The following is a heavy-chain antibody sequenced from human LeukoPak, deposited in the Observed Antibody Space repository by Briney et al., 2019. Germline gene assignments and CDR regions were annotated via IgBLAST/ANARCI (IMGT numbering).Heavy chain of an antibody. D-gene: IGHD2-2*02. V-gene: IGHV4-31*03. J-gene: IGHJ5*02. Sequence: SHTLSLTCTVSGGSISSGGYYWSWLRQHPGKGLEWIGYIYYSESTYYNPSLKSRVTISVDTSKNQFSLKLSSVTAADTAVYYCARDLGYCSSTSCYTGWFDPWGQGTLVTVSS. CDR2: IYYSEST. CDR3: ARDLGYCSSTSCYTGWFDP. CDR1: GGSISSGGYY.